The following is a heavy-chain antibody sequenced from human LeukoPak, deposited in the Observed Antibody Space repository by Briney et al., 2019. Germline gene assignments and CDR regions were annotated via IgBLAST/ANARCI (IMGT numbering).Heavy chain of an antibody. J-gene: IGHJ4*02. V-gene: IGHV3-23*01. CDR2: ISTSGGST. D-gene: IGHD3-10*01. CDR1: GFTFSSYA. Sequence: GGSLRLSCAASGFTFSSYAMSWVRQAPGKGLEWVAPISTSGGSTYYADFVKGRFTISRGNSKNTLYLQMNSLRAEDTAVYYCAKNGHGSGSYYPRTKYYFDYWGQGTLVTVSS. CDR3: AKNGHGSGSYYPRTKYYFDY.